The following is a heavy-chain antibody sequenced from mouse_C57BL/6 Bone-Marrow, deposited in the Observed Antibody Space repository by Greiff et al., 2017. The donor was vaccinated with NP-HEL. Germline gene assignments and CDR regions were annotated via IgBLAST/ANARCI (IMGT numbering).Heavy chain of an antibody. V-gene: IGHV1-64*01. D-gene: IGHD1-1*01. CDR3: AGYYGSSYGDFDY. Sequence: VKLKQPGAELVKPGASVKLSCKASGYTFTSYWMHWVKQRPGQGLEWIGMIHPNSGSTNYNEKFKSKATLTVDKSSSTAYMQLSSLTSEDSAVYYCAGYYGSSYGDFDYWGQGTTLTVSS. CDR2: IHPNSGST. J-gene: IGHJ2*01. CDR1: GYTFTSYW.